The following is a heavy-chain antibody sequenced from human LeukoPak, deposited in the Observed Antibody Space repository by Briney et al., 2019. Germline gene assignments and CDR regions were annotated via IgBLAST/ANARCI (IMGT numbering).Heavy chain of an antibody. CDR1: GFTFSSYG. CDR2: IRYDGSNK. V-gene: IGHV3-30*02. Sequence: PGGSLRLSCAASGFTFSSYGMHWVRQAPGKGLEWVAFIRYDGSNKYYADSVKGRFTISRDNSKNTLYLQMNSLRAEDTAVYYCAKEYAFRYYYDHWGQGTLVTVSS. CDR3: AKEYAFRYYYDH. D-gene: IGHD1-14*01. J-gene: IGHJ4*02.